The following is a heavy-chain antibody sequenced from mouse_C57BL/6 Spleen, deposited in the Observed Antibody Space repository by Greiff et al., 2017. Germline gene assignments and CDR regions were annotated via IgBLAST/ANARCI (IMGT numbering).Heavy chain of an antibody. V-gene: IGHV1-53*01. J-gene: IGHJ4*01. CDR1: GYTFTSYW. Sequence: QVQLQQSGTELVKPGASVKLSCTASGYTFTSYWMHWVKQRPGQGLEWIGNINPSNGGTNYNEKFKSKATLTVDKSSSTAYMQLSSLTSEDSAVYYCARERSNYVDYYAMDYWGQGTSVTVSS. CDR3: ARERSNYVDYYAMDY. CDR2: INPSNGGT. D-gene: IGHD2-5*01.